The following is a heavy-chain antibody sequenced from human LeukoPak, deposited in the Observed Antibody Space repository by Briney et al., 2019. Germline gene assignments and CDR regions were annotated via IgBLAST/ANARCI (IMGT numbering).Heavy chain of an antibody. CDR1: GFTFSSNW. Sequence: GGSLRLSCAASGFTFSSNWMSWVRQAPGKGLEWVANIDQGGSGKYYVDSVKGRFTISRDNAKNSLDLQMNSLRAEDTAVYYCARVVAAITNWFDPWGQGTLVTVSS. CDR2: IDQGGSGK. D-gene: IGHD2-21*02. CDR3: ARVVAAITNWFDP. J-gene: IGHJ5*02. V-gene: IGHV3-7*03.